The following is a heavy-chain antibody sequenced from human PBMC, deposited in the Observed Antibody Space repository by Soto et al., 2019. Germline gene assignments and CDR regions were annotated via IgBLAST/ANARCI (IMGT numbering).Heavy chain of an antibody. CDR1: GFTFSSYA. CDR2: ISGSGGST. V-gene: IGHV3-23*01. Sequence: PGGSLRLSCAASGFTFSSYAMSWVRQAPGKGLEWVSAISGSGGSTYYADSVKGRFTISRDNSKNTLYLQMNSLRAEDTAVYYCAKALFRGVIITSALGFDYWGQGTLVTVSS. J-gene: IGHJ4*02. D-gene: IGHD3-10*01. CDR3: AKALFRGVIITSALGFDY.